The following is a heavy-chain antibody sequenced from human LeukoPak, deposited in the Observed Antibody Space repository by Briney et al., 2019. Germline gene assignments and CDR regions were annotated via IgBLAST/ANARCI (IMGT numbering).Heavy chain of an antibody. V-gene: IGHV4-39*07. D-gene: IGHD3-22*01. Sequence: SETLSLTCTVSGGSISSSSYYWGWIRQPPGKGLEWIGSIYYSGSTYYNPSLKSRVTISIDTSKNQFSLKLSSVTAADTAVYYCARGVKYYYDSSGYYLDYWGQGTLVTVSS. J-gene: IGHJ4*02. CDR1: GGSISSSSYY. CDR2: IYYSGST. CDR3: ARGVKYYYDSSGYYLDY.